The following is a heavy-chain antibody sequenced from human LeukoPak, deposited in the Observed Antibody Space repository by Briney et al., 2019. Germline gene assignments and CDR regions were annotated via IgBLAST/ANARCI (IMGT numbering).Heavy chain of an antibody. CDR2: IYYSGST. CDR3: ARDRLGGYGFDY. Sequence: TSETLSLTCTVSGGSISSGGYYWSWIRQHPGKGLERIGYIYYSGSTYYNPSLKSRVTISVDTSKNQFSLKLSSVTAADTAVYYRARDRLGGYGFDYWGQGTLVTVSS. V-gene: IGHV4-31*03. J-gene: IGHJ4*02. D-gene: IGHD4-17*01. CDR1: GGSISSGGYY.